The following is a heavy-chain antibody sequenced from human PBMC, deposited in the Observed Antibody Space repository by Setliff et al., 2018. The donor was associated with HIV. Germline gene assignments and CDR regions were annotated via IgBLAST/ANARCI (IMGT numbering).Heavy chain of an antibody. CDR1: GYTFATYG. J-gene: IGHJ6*03. V-gene: IGHV1-18*01. CDR3: ARVRNHLAVSPWYSYMDV. D-gene: IGHD6-19*01. CDR2: ISPYNGNT. Sequence: EASVKVSCKASGYTFATYGISWVRQAPGQGLEWMGWISPYNGNTNYAQKVQGRVTMTTDTSTSTAYMELRSLRSDDTALYYCARVRNHLAVSPWYSYMDVWGKGTTVTVS.